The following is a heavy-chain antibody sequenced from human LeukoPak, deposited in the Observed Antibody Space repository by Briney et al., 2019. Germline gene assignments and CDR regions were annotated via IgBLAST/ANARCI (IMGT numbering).Heavy chain of an antibody. CDR2: TYYRSKWYN. CDR1: GDRVSSNNAA. Sequence: SQTFSLTCAISGDRVSSNNAAWNWIRQSPSRGLEWLGRTYYRSKWYNDYAPSVKSRTTINPDTSKNQFSLQLNSVTPEDTAVYYCAGGGANWFDPWGQGTLVTVSS. CDR3: AGGGANWFDP. J-gene: IGHJ5*02. V-gene: IGHV6-1*01.